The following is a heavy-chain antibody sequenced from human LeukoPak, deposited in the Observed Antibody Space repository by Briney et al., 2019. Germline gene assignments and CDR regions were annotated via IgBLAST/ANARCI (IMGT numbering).Heavy chain of an antibody. CDR3: AKALSQLRSLDV. CDR1: GFSFRSYG. J-gene: IGHJ6*04. Sequence: GGSLRLSCAASGFSFRSYGMSWVRQAPGKGLEWVSAISCGGGSTDYADSVKGRFTISRDNSKNTLYLQMNSLRAEDTAVYFCAKALSQLRSLDVWGKRTTVTTSS. D-gene: IGHD1-1*01. V-gene: IGHV3-23*01. CDR2: ISCGGGST.